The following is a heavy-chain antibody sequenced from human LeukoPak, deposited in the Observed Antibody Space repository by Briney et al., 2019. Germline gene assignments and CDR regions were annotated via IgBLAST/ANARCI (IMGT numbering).Heavy chain of an antibody. J-gene: IGHJ5*02. D-gene: IGHD5-12*01. CDR1: GFTFSSYS. CDR2: ISSSSSTI. V-gene: IGHV3-48*01. CDR3: ARDVATIPTT. Sequence: GGSLRLSCAASGFTFSSYSMNWVRQAPGKGLEWVSYISSSSSTIYYADSVKGRFTISRDNAKNSLYLQMNSLRAEDTAVYYCARDVATIPTTWGQGTLVTVSS.